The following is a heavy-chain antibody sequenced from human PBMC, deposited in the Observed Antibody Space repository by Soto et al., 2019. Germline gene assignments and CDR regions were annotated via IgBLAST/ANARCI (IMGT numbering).Heavy chain of an antibody. D-gene: IGHD3-22*01. V-gene: IGHV3-30-3*01. CDR3: ARGCNYYDSSGYSFYY. Sequence: GGSLRLSCAASGFTFSSYAMHWVRQAPGKGLEWVAVISYDGSNKYYADSVKGRFTISRDNSKNTLYLQMNSLRAEDTAVYYWARGCNYYDSSGYSFYYWGQGTLVTVSS. CDR2: ISYDGSNK. CDR1: GFTFSSYA. J-gene: IGHJ4*02.